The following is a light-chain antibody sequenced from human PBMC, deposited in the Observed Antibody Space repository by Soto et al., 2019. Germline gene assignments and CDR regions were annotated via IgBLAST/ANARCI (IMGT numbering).Light chain of an antibody. CDR1: STDVGNYIY. V-gene: IGLV2-14*01. Sequence: QSALTQPASVSGSPGQSITLSCTGTSTDVGNYIYVSWYQQHPGKAPKLIIYEVKYRPSGVSNRFSGSKSGNTASLTISGLQAQDEADYYCSSYTSGSTPLVFGTGTKVTVL. J-gene: IGLJ1*01. CDR2: EVK. CDR3: SSYTSGSTPLV.